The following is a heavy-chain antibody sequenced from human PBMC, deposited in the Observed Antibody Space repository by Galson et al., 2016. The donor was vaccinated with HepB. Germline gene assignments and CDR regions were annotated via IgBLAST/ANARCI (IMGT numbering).Heavy chain of an antibody. Sequence: SLRLSCAASGFTFSSYWMHWVRQAPGKGLVWVSRINSDGSSTSFADSVKGRFTISRDNAKNTLYLQMNSLRAEDTAVYYCARRMATITSFDYWGQGTLVTVSS. D-gene: IGHD5-24*01. CDR3: ARRMATITSFDY. CDR2: INSDGSST. CDR1: GFTFSSYW. V-gene: IGHV3-74*01. J-gene: IGHJ4*02.